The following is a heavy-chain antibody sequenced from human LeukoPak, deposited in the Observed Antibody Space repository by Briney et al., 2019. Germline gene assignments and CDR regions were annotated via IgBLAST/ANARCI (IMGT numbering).Heavy chain of an antibody. J-gene: IGHJ6*02. CDR3: ARIGYSYGPYYYYGMDV. D-gene: IGHD5-18*01. CDR1: GGSISSYY. CDR2: IYYSGST. V-gene: IGHV4-59*01. Sequence: SETLSLTCTVSGGSISSYYWSWIRQPPGKGLEWIGHIYYSGSTNYNPSLKSRVTISVDTSKNQFSLKLSSVTAADTAVYYCARIGYSYGPYYYYGMDVWGQGTTVTVSS.